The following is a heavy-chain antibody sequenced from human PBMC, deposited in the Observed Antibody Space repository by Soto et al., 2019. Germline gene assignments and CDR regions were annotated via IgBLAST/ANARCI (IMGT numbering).Heavy chain of an antibody. V-gene: IGHV3-30*03. J-gene: IGHJ4*02. CDR2: ISFDGGTK. D-gene: IGHD2-8*02. Sequence: GGSLRLSCAASGFTFSSYAMSWVRQAPGKGLEWVAVISFDGGTKYYADSVKGRFSISRDNSKNTLYLEMNSLRADDAAVYYCTGQIASGYWGQGTLVTVSS. CDR1: GFTFSSYA. CDR3: TGQIASGY.